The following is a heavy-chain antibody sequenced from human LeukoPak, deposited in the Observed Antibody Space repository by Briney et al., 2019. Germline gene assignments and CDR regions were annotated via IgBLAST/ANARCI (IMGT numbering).Heavy chain of an antibody. D-gene: IGHD2/OR15-2a*01. Sequence: GGSLRLSCAASGFTVNSNYMSWVRQAPGQGLEWVANVNEAGSEKNYVDSVKGRFTISRDNIRNLLYLQMNYLIVEDTAVYYCATEYCTDKGNFDLWGRGALVTVSS. V-gene: IGHV3-7*02. CDR3: ATEYCTDKGNFDL. CDR1: GFTVNSNY. CDR2: VNEAGSEK. J-gene: IGHJ2*01.